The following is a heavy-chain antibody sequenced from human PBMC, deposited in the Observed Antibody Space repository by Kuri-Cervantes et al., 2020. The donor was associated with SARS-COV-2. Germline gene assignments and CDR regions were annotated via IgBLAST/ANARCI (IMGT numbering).Heavy chain of an antibody. J-gene: IGHJ4*02. CDR3: ARASFAFWSGYYTGYYLDF. V-gene: IGHV3-48*01. Sequence: GESLKISCAASGFTFSSYSMNWVRQAPGKGLEWVSYISSSSSTIYYADSVKGRFTISRDNAKNSLYLQMNSLRAEDTAVYYCARASFAFWSGYYTGYYLDFWGQGALVTVSS. CDR1: GFTFSSYS. D-gene: IGHD3-3*01. CDR2: ISSSSSTI.